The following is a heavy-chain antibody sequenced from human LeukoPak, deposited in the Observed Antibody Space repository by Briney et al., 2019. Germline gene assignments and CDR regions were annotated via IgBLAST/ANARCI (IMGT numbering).Heavy chain of an antibody. Sequence: GGSLRLSCAASGFTFSSYWMSWVRQAPGKGLEWVANIKQDGSEKYYVDSVKGRFTISRDNAKNSLYLQMNSLRAEDTAVYYCARVQVVPAADLYYFDYWGQGTLVTVSS. J-gene: IGHJ4*02. V-gene: IGHV3-7*01. CDR1: GFTFSSYW. CDR3: ARVQVVPAADLYYFDY. CDR2: IKQDGSEK. D-gene: IGHD2-2*01.